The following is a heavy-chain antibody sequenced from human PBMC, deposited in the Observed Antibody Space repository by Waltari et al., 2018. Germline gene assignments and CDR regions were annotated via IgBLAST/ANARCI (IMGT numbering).Heavy chain of an antibody. Sequence: QVQLVQSGAEVKKPGASVKVSCKASGYTFTSYYMHWVRQAPGQGLEWMGIINPSGGSTSYAQKSQGRVTMTRDTSTSTVYMELSSLRSEDTAVYYCATAPRLNYYDSSGYVDYWGQGTLVTVSS. CDR2: INPSGGST. CDR1: GYTFTSYY. V-gene: IGHV1-46*01. D-gene: IGHD3-22*01. CDR3: ATAPRLNYYDSSGYVDY. J-gene: IGHJ4*02.